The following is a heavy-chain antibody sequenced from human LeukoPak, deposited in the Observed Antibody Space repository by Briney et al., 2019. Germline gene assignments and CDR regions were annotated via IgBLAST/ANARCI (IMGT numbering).Heavy chain of an antibody. D-gene: IGHD5-12*01. CDR3: AKVLIRGGYSGRPPSH. CDR2: ISGSGGST. CDR1: GFTFSSYA. V-gene: IGHV3-23*01. J-gene: IGHJ4*02. Sequence: KAGGSLRLSCAASGFTFSSYAMSWVRQAPGKGLEWVSGISGSGGSTYYADSVKGRFTISRDNSKNTLYLQMNSLRAEDTAVYYCAKVLIRGGYSGRPPSHWGQGTLVTVSS.